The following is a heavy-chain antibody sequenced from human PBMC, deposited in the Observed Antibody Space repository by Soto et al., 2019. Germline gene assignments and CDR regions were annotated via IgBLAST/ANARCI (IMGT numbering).Heavy chain of an antibody. CDR3: AREGYCSSGSCALYSHDFFDMDV. CDR2: ISTYNSNT. CDR1: HYSFARYG. Sequence: QVQLVQSGAEVKKPGASVKVSCKASHYSFARYGISWVRQAPGQGLEWMGWISTYNSNTKYAQKFQGRVTMTTDTPTSTAYMNLRSLTSDDTAVYYCAREGYCSSGSCALYSHDFFDMDVRGQGTTVTVSS. D-gene: IGHD2-15*01. V-gene: IGHV1-18*01. J-gene: IGHJ6*02.